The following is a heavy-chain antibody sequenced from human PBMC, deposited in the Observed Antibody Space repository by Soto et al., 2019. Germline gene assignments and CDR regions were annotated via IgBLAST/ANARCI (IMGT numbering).Heavy chain of an antibody. D-gene: IGHD5-18*01. J-gene: IGHJ5*01. CDR2: IYYSGNT. CDR1: GDSVTSGDYY. CDR3: ARMPVDTDMTDWFDP. V-gene: IGHV4-61*08. Sequence: SEALSLPCTVSGDSVTSGDYYWSWIRQPQGKGLEWIGYIYYSGNTNYSPSLKSRVAISLDTSHNQFSLKLSSVTAADTAVYFCARMPVDTDMTDWFDPSGQGSL.